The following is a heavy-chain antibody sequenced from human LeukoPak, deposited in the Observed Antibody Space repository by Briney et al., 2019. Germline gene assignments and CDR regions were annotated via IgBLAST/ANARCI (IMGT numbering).Heavy chain of an antibody. CDR3: ASLASVAGEN. Sequence: PGGSLRLSCAASGFTFNNYAMSWVRQAPGKGLEWVSVISDSGGDLYYADSVKGRFTISRDNAKNSLYLQMNSLRAEDTAVYYCASLASVAGENWGQGTLVTVSS. J-gene: IGHJ4*02. V-gene: IGHV3-21*01. CDR2: ISDSGGDL. D-gene: IGHD6-19*01. CDR1: GFTFNNYA.